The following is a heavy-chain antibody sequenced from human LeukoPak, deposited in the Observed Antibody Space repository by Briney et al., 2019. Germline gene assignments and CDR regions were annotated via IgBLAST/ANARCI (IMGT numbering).Heavy chain of an antibody. CDR1: GFTFSSYW. CDR2: ISSSGSTI. V-gene: IGHV3-48*04. J-gene: IGHJ4*02. D-gene: IGHD1-26*01. Sequence: PGGSLRLSCAASGFTFSSYWMHWVRQAPGKGLEWVSYISSSGSTIYYADSVKGRFTISRDNAKNSLYLQMNSLRAEDTAVYYCARTARYSGSYFDYWGQGTLVTVSS. CDR3: ARTARYSGSYFDY.